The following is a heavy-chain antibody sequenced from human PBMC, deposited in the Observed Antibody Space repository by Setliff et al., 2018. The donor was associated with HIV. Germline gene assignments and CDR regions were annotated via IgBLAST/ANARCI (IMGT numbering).Heavy chain of an antibody. Sequence: SETLSLTCTVSGGSISSSSYYWGWIRQPPGKGPEWIGSLYYRGTTYYNPSLKSRVTMSLDTSKNQISLKLSSVTAADTAVYFCARASYYDSGSSPLGYWGQGTLVTVSS. CDR2: LYYRGTT. CDR1: GGSISSSSYY. V-gene: IGHV4-39*07. J-gene: IGHJ4*02. D-gene: IGHD3-10*01. CDR3: ARASYYDSGSSPLGY.